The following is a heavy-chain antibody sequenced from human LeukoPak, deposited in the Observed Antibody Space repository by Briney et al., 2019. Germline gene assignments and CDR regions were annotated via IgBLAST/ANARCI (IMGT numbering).Heavy chain of an antibody. Sequence: GGSLRLSCAASGFTFSSYWMSWVRQAPGKGLEWVANIKQDGSEKYYVDSVKGRFTISRDNAKNSLYLQMNSLRAEDTAVYYCARVDRYYDFWSGYIHYYYYMDVWGKGTTVTVSS. CDR1: GFTFSSYW. D-gene: IGHD3-3*01. V-gene: IGHV3-7*01. J-gene: IGHJ6*03. CDR3: ARVDRYYDFWSGYIHYYYYMDV. CDR2: IKQDGSEK.